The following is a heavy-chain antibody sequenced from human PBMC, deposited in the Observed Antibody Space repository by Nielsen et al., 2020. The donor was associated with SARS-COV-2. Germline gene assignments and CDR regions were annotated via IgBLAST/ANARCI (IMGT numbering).Heavy chain of an antibody. J-gene: IGHJ6*02. CDR3: ARARATIFGLVMSYGMDV. D-gene: IGHD3/OR15-3a*01. CDR2: INPYSGGT. CDR1: GYTFPDYY. V-gene: IGHV1-2*06. Sequence: ASVHVSCQPSGYTFPDYYIHWVRQAPGQGLEWMGRINPYSGGTNYAQKSQGTVTMTRDASISTVYMELTSDDTAVYYCARARATIFGLVMSYGMDVWGQGTTVAVSS.